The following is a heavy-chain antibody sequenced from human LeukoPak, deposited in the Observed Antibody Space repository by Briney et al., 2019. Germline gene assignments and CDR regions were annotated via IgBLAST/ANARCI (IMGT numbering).Heavy chain of an antibody. V-gene: IGHV1-46*01. CDR2: INPSGGST. D-gene: IGHD3-22*01. CDR1: GYTFTSYY. Sequence: GASVKVSCKASGYTFTSYYMHWVRQAPGQGPEWMGIINPSGGSTSYAQKFQGRVTMTRDTSTSTVYMELSSLRSEDTAVYYCARDNYYDSSGYYFEPDYWGQGTLVTVSS. CDR3: ARDNYYDSSGYYFEPDY. J-gene: IGHJ4*02.